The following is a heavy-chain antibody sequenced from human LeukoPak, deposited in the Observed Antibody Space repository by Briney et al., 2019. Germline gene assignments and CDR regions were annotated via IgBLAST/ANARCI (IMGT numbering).Heavy chain of an antibody. CDR1: GFMFSNYW. Sequence: TGGSLRLSCAASGFMFSNYWMSWVRQAPGKGLEWVGNINEDGSGKYYVDSVKGRFTISRDNAKHSLYLQMNSLRVEDTALYYCNYVLAGRGSGFDSWGQGTLVTVSS. J-gene: IGHJ4*02. D-gene: IGHD6-19*01. CDR3: NYVLAGRGSGFDS. CDR2: INEDGSGK. V-gene: IGHV3-7*03.